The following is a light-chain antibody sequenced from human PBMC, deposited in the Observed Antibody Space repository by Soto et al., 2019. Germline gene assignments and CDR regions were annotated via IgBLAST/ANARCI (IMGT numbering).Light chain of an antibody. J-gene: IGKJ1*01. Sequence: EIVLTQSPATLSLSPGQRATLSCRASQSVSGDLAWFQQKPGQAPRLLIYDTYNGATGLPARFSGSGSGTDFTLPISSLEPEEFAVYYCQQRNTWPWTFGQGTKVEIK. CDR1: QSVSGD. CDR3: QQRNTWPWT. V-gene: IGKV3-11*01. CDR2: DTY.